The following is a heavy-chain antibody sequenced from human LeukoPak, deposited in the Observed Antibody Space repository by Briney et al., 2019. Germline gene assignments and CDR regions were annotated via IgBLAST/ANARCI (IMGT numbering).Heavy chain of an antibody. CDR1: GGFFSGYY. D-gene: IGHD2-8*02. V-gene: IGHV4-34*01. CDR3: AREVPVAKRGDYVDY. Sequence: PSETLSLTCALYGGFFSGYYWSWIRQPPGKGLEWMGEIKQSGSPNYNPSLKGRVTISVDTPKRQLSRKRSSVTAGDTAVYSGAREVPVAKRGDYVDYWGQGTLVTASS. J-gene: IGHJ4*02. CDR2: IKQSGSP.